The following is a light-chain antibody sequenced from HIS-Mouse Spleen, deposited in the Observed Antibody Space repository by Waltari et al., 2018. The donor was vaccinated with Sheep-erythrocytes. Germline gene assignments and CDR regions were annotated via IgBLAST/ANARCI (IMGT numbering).Light chain of an antibody. Sequence: SSELTQPPSVSVSPGQTASITCSGDKLGDKYACWYQQKPGQSPVLVIYQDSKRPSGIPERFSGSNSGNTATLTISGTQAMDEADYYCQAWDSSTAWVFSGGTKLTVL. CDR3: QAWDSSTAWV. J-gene: IGLJ3*02. V-gene: IGLV3-1*01. CDR1: KLGDKY. CDR2: QDS.